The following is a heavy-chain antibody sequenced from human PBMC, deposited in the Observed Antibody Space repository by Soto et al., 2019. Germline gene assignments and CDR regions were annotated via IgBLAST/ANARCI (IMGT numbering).Heavy chain of an antibody. CDR3: ATWDRYDYSDYYRGGYFDY. CDR2: IYPGNSDT. Sequence: PGESLKISCKGSGYNFINHWIGWVRQMPGKGLDWMGIIYPGNSDTTYSPSFQGQVTISADTSINTAYLQWTGLKASDTAIHYCATWDRYDYSDYYRGGYFDYWGQGALVTVSS. D-gene: IGHD3-22*01. CDR1: GYNFINHW. V-gene: IGHV5-51*01. J-gene: IGHJ4*02.